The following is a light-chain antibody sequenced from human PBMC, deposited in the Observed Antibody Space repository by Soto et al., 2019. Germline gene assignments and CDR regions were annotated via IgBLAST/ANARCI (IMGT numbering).Light chain of an antibody. CDR3: QQYKNRAET. CDR2: GAS. Sequence: EIVMPQSPGTLSVSPGERATLSCRASQSVSSNLAWYQQKPGQAPRLLIYGASTRATGIPARFSGSGSGTEFTRTIRSLQSEDCAGYHCQQYKNRAETFGEGTKLVI. J-gene: IGKJ2*01. CDR1: QSVSSN. V-gene: IGKV3-15*01.